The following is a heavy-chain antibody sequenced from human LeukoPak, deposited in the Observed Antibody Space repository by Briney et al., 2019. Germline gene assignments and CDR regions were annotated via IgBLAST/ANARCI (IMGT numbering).Heavy chain of an antibody. V-gene: IGHV1-24*01. CDR2: FDPEDGET. CDR3: ATVYDSSGYYYVGWFDP. Sequence: ASVKVSCKVSGYTLTELSMHWVRQAPGKGLEWMGGFDPEDGETIYAQKFQGRVTMTEDTSTDTAYMELSSLRSEDTAVYYCATVYDSSGYYYVGWFDPWGQGTLVTVSS. J-gene: IGHJ5*02. D-gene: IGHD3-22*01. CDR1: GYTLTELS.